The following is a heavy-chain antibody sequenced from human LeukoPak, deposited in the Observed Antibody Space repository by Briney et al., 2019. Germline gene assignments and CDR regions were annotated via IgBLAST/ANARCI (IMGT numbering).Heavy chain of an antibody. CDR3: ARHLRPGDDTYSSSWLTSSHPSYYYYGMDV. V-gene: IGHV1-3*01. CDR2: INAGNGNT. Sequence: ASVKVSCKASGYTFTSYAMHWVRQAPGQRLEWMGWINAGNGNTKYSQKFQGRVTITRDTSASTAYMELSSLRSEDTAVYYCARHLRPGDDTYSSSWLTSSHPSYYYYGMDVWGQGTTVTVSS. CDR1: GYTFTSYA. J-gene: IGHJ6*02. D-gene: IGHD6-13*01.